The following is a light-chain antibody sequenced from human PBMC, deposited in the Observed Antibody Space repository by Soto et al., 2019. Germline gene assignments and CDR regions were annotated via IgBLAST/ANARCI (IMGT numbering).Light chain of an antibody. J-gene: IGKJ1*01. CDR3: QQYNSYSRT. CDR1: QSISSY. V-gene: IGKV1-5*03. CDR2: KAS. Sequence: DIQLTHSPSSLSASVGDRVTITYRASQSISSYLNWYQQKPGKAPKLLIYKASSLESGVPPRFSGSGSGTEFTLTISSLQPDDFATYYCQQYNSYSRTFCQGTQGGYQ.